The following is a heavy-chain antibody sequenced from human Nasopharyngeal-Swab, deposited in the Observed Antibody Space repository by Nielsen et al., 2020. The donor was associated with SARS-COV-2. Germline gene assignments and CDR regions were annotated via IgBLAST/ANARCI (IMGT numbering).Heavy chain of an antibody. V-gene: IGHV3-33*08. CDR3: AVIAARPPGYFDY. Sequence: GESLKISCAASGFTFSDYYMSWIRQAPGKGLEWVAVIWYDGSNKYYADSVKGRFTISRDNSKNTLYLQMNSLRAEDTAVYYCAVIAARPPGYFDYWGQGTLVTVSS. CDR1: GFTFSDYY. CDR2: IWYDGSNK. D-gene: IGHD6-6*01. J-gene: IGHJ4*02.